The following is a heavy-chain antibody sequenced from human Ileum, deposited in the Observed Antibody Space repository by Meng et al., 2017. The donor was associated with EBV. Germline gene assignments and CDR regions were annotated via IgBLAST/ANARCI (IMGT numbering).Heavy chain of an antibody. J-gene: IGHJ4*02. CDR2: PSHSGST. V-gene: IGHV4-4*03. Sequence: VSGPRSGKPLASLSLHCAVSRGYTTRSAWCSWVRQPPGKGLDWVGEPSHSGSTNYSPSPKGRLTISLDKSKNQLSLKLNSVTAADTAVYYCASSDYYRSDYWGQGTLVTVSS. CDR1: RGYTTRSAW. D-gene: IGHD3-22*01. CDR3: ASSDYYRSDY.